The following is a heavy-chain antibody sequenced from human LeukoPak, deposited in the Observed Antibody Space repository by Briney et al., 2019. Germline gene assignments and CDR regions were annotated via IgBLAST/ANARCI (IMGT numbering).Heavy chain of an antibody. J-gene: IGHJ6*02. CDR1: GFTFSDYY. V-gene: IGHV3-11*01. CDR2: ISSSGSTI. D-gene: IGHD3-10*01. CDR3: ARFRRDYYGSGSHYVYGMDV. Sequence: PGGSLRLSCAASGFTFSDYYMTWIRQAPGKGLEWGSYISSSGSTIYYADSVKGRFTISRDNAKNSLYLQMNSLRAEDTAVYYCARFRRDYYGSGSHYVYGMDVWGQGTTVTVSS.